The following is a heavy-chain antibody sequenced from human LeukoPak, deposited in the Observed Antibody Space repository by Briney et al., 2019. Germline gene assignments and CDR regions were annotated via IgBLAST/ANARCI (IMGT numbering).Heavy chain of an antibody. D-gene: IGHD2-21*02. CDR2: ISYDGSNK. CDR1: GFTFSSYG. Sequence: PGGSLRLSCAASGFTFSSYGMHWVSQAPGKGLEWEAVISYDGSNKYYADSVKGRFTISRDNSKNTLNLQMNSLRADDTAVYYCAKELAYCGGDCYTHYGMDVWGQGTTVTVSS. J-gene: IGHJ6*02. V-gene: IGHV3-30*18. CDR3: AKELAYCGGDCYTHYGMDV.